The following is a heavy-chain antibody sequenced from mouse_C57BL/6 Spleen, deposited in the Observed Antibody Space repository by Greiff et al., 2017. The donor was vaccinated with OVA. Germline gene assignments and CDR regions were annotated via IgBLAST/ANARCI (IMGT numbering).Heavy chain of an antibody. V-gene: IGHV3-6*01. J-gene: IGHJ1*03. Sequence: DVQLQESGPGLVKPSQSLSLTCSVTGYSITSGYYWNWIRQFPGNKLEWMGYISYDGSNNYNPSLKNRISITRDTSKNQFFLKLNSVTTEDTATYYCARRGILRYWYFDVWGTGTTVTVSS. CDR3: ARRGILRYWYFDV. CDR1: GYSITSGYY. CDR2: ISYDGSN. D-gene: IGHD1-1*01.